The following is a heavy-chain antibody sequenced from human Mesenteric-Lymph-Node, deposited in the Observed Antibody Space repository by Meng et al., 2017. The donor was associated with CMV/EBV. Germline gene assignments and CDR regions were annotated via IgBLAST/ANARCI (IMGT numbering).Heavy chain of an antibody. V-gene: IGHV3-9*01. CDR3: AKDIGAYAGFGT. Sequence: SLKISCAASGFDLDDYAMHWVRQVPGKGLEWVSSISWNSDRIDYAAPVKGRFTISRDNAKNSLYVQMNSLKPEDTALYYCAKDIGAYAGFGTWGQGTMVTVSS. D-gene: IGHD4-23*01. J-gene: IGHJ3*01. CDR1: GFDLDDYA. CDR2: ISWNSDRI.